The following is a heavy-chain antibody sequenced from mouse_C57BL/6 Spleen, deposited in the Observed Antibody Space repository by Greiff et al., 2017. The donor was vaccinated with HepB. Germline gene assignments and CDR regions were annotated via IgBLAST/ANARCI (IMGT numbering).Heavy chain of an antibody. CDR3: ASSSYYYGSRGYFDY. CDR1: GYAFSSSW. D-gene: IGHD1-1*01. J-gene: IGHJ2*01. Sequence: VQLQQSGPELVKPGASVKISCKASGYAFSSSWMNWVKQRPGKGLEWIGRIYPGDGDTNYNGKFKGKATLTADKSSSTAYMQLSSLTSEDSAVYFGASSSYYYGSRGYFDYGGQGTTLTVST. V-gene: IGHV1-82*01. CDR2: IYPGDGDT.